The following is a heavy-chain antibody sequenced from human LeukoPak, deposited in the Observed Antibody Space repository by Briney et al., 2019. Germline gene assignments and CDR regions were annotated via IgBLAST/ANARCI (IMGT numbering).Heavy chain of an antibody. D-gene: IGHD2-2*01. CDR3: ARVTRVCSSTSCYCFDY. CDR2: ISSSSSYI. Sequence: PGGSLRLSCAASGFTFSSYSMNWVRQAPGKGLEWVSSISSSSSYIYYADSVKGRFTISRDNAKNSLYLQMNSLRAEDTAVYYCARVTRVCSSTSCYCFDYWGQGTLVTVSS. CDR1: GFTFSSYS. V-gene: IGHV3-21*01. J-gene: IGHJ4*02.